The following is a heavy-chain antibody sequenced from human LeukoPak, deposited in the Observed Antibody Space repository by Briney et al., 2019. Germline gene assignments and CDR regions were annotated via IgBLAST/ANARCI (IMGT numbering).Heavy chain of an antibody. CDR2: ISYDGSNE. J-gene: IGHJ6*03. Sequence: PGRSLRLSCAASGFTFSSYVMHWVRQAPGKGLEWVAIISYDGSNEYYADSVKGRFTISRDNAKNSMYLQMNSLRAEDTAVYYCARPNAAGIRNYYYYMDVWGKGTTVTVSS. D-gene: IGHD3-10*01. CDR1: GFTFSSYV. V-gene: IGHV3-30*04. CDR3: ARPNAAGIRNYYYYMDV.